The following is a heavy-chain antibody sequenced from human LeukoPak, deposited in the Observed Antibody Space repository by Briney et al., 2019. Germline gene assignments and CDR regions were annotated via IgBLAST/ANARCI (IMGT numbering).Heavy chain of an antibody. CDR2: INHSGST. CDR3: ARGRTTVVTQGYYGMDV. J-gene: IGHJ6*02. Sequence: NTSETLSLTCAVYGGSFSGYYWSRIRQPPGKGLEWIGEINHSGSTNYNPSLKSRVTISVDTSKNQFSLKLSSVTAADTAVYYCARGRTTVVTQGYYGMDVWGQGTTVTVSS. CDR1: GGSFSGYY. V-gene: IGHV4-34*01. D-gene: IGHD4-23*01.